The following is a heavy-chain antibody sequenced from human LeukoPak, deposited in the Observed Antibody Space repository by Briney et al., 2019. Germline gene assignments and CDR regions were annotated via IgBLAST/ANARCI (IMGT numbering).Heavy chain of an antibody. V-gene: IGHV3-23*01. D-gene: IGHD3-10*01. CDR1: GFTFSNFA. Sequence: PGGSLRLSCAASGFTFSNFAMSWVRQAPGKGLEWVSAISGSDGSTYYADSVKGRFTISGDNAKNTLYLQMNSLRAEDTAVYYCTTGLWHYHAFDIWGQGTLVTV. CDR2: ISGSDGST. CDR3: TTGLWHYHAFDI. J-gene: IGHJ3*02.